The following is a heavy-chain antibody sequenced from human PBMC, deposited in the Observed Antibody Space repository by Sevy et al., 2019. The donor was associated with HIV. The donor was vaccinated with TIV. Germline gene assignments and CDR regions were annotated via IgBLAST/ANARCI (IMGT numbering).Heavy chain of an antibody. V-gene: IGHV3-30*03. J-gene: IGHJ4*02. CDR2: ISPDGTNK. D-gene: IGHD2-2*03. CDR3: ATGYCSPIFLIDY. Sequence: GGSLRLYCAASGFTFSSYGMHWVRQAPGKGLEWVAVISPDGTNKYYGDSMRGRFTISRDNSKNTLYLQMDTVRVEDTALDYCATGYCSPIFLIDYWGQGTLVTVSS. CDR1: GFTFSSYG.